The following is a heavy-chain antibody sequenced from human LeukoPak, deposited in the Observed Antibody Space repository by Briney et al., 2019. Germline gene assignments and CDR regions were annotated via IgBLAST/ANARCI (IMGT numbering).Heavy chain of an antibody. V-gene: IGHV4-38-2*02. J-gene: IGHJ3*02. Sequence: SGTLSLTCTVSGYSISSGYYWGWIRQPPGKGLEWIGSIYHSGSTYYNPSLKSRVTISVDTSKNQFSLKLSSVTAADTAVYYCARDTPPLYDAFDIWGQGTMVTVSS. CDR1: GYSISSGYY. CDR2: IYHSGST. CDR3: ARDTPPLYDAFDI.